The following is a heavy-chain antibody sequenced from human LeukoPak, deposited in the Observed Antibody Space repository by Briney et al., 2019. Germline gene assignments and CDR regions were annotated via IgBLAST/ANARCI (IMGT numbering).Heavy chain of an antibody. Sequence: GGSLRLSCAASGFTFSSYEMIWVRQAPGKGPEWVSYISSGGSAIYYADSVKGRFTISRDDAKNSLFLQMSSLRAEDTAVYYCARGAFYGYWGQGTLVTVSS. J-gene: IGHJ4*02. V-gene: IGHV3-48*03. D-gene: IGHD1-26*01. CDR1: GFTFSSYE. CDR3: ARGAFYGY. CDR2: ISSGGSAI.